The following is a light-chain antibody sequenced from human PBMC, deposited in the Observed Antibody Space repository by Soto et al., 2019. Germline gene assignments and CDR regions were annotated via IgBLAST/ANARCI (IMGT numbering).Light chain of an antibody. CDR3: QQTYSTPQT. CDR2: AAS. CDR1: QSISGH. V-gene: IGKV1-39*01. J-gene: IGKJ1*01. Sequence: DIQMTQSPSSLSASVGDRVSITCRASQSISGHLNWYQQKAGKAPKFLIYAASTWQSGVPSRFSGSGSGTDFPITISSLQPEDFATYCCQQTYSTPQTFGQGTQVEIK.